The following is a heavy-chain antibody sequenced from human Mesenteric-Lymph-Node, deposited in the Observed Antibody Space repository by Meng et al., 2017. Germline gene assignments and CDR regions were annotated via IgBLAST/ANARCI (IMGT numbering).Heavy chain of an antibody. CDR1: GGTFSSYA. J-gene: IGHJ4*02. CDR3: ARVIGADSGSYLFDY. CDR2: IIPIFGTA. D-gene: IGHD1-26*01. V-gene: IGHV1-69*06. Sequence: HVQLVSSGAEVKKPGSSVRASCTAPGGTFSSYAISWVRQAPGQGLGWMGGIIPIFGTANYAQKFQGRVTITADKSTSTAYMELSSLRSEDTAVYYCARVIGADSGSYLFDYWGQGTLVTVSS.